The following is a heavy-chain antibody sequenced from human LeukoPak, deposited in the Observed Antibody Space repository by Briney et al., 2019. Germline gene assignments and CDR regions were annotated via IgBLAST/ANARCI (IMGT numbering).Heavy chain of an antibody. J-gene: IGHJ5*02. V-gene: IGHV1-69*13. Sequence: SVKVSCKASGGTFSSYAISWVRQAPGQGLEWMGGIIPIFGTANYAQKFQGRVTITADESTSTAYMELSSLRSEGTAVYYCASGVKGGYFRYNWFDPWGQGTLVTVSS. CDR1: GGTFSSYA. CDR3: ASGVKGGYFRYNWFDP. CDR2: IIPIFGTA. D-gene: IGHD3-22*01.